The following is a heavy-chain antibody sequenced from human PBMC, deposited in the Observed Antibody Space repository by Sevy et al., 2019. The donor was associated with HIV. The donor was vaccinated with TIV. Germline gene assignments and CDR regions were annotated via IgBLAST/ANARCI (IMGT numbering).Heavy chain of an antibody. J-gene: IGHJ3*02. D-gene: IGHD2-21*01. Sequence: GGSLRLSCAASAFSLSNYYVTWVRQAPGKGLEWVANIKQGGNEQFYLESVKGRFTISRDDSKNSVYLQMTSLRAEDTAVYYCAREGVIYDDDGRDFDDAFDIWGHGTMVTVSS. V-gene: IGHV3-7*01. CDR2: IKQGGNEQ. CDR3: AREGVIYDDDGRDFDDAFDI. CDR1: AFSLSNYY.